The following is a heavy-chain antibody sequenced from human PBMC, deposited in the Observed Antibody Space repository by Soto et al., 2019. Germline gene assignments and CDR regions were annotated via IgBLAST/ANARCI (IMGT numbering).Heavy chain of an antibody. D-gene: IGHD6-19*01. CDR3: SRLSNYGSGWSTLDY. CDR1: GYSISSGYY. CDR2: IYHSGDT. Sequence: DTLSITGAVSGYSISSGYYWAWIRQTPGKGLEWIGSIYHSGDTNYSPSLKSRVTISVDTSKNQFSLKLNSVTTADTAVYFCSRLSNYGSGWSTLDYWGRGTLVSVSS. J-gene: IGHJ4*02. V-gene: IGHV4-38-2*01.